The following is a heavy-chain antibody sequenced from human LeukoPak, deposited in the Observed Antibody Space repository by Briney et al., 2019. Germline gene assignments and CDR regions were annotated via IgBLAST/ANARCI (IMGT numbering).Heavy chain of an antibody. CDR1: GFTFSSYG. D-gene: IGHD1-26*01. CDR3: AKERARIVGATSFDY. Sequence: GGSLRLSCAASGFTFSSYGMSWVRQAPGKGLEWVPAISGSGGSTYYADSVKGRFTISRDNSKNTLYLQMNSLRAEDTAVYYCAKERARIVGATSFDYWGQGTLVTVSS. V-gene: IGHV3-23*01. J-gene: IGHJ4*02. CDR2: ISGSGGST.